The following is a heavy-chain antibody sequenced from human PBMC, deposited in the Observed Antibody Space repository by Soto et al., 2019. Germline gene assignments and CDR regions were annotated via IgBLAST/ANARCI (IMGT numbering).Heavy chain of an antibody. CDR3: ARGLRTCNYGMDV. Sequence: SVKVSCKASGGTFDNYAVSWVRQAPGQGLEWMGGIIPMFETVNYAQRFQGRLTIDADEYTRTAYMELTRLTSADTAIYFFARGLRTCNYGMDVWGQGTTVTVSS. V-gene: IGHV1-69*13. CDR2: IIPMFETV. CDR1: GGTFDNYA. J-gene: IGHJ6*02.